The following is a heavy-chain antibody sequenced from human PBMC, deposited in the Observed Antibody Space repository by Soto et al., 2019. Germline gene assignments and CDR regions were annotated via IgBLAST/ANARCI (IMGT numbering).Heavy chain of an antibody. Sequence: SETLSLTCTVSGGSISSSSYYWGWIRQPPGKGLEWIGSIYYSGSTYYNPSLKSRVTIPVDTSKNQFSLKLSSVTAADTAVYYCASRGIAVAGDPSYYDGMDVWGQGTTVTVSS. V-gene: IGHV4-39*07. CDR1: GGSISSSSYY. D-gene: IGHD6-19*01. J-gene: IGHJ6*02. CDR2: IYYSGST. CDR3: ASRGIAVAGDPSYYDGMDV.